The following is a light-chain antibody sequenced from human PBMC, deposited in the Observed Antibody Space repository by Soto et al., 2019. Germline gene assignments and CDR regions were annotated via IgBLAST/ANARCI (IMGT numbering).Light chain of an antibody. Sequence: ENVLTQSPGTLSLSPGERATLSCRASQSVSSSYLAWYQQKPGQAPRLLIYGASSRATGIPDRFSGSGSGTDFTLTSSRLEAEDFAVYYCQEYGSSPPWTCGRGTEVEIK. CDR2: GAS. CDR1: QSVSSSY. V-gene: IGKV3-20*01. J-gene: IGKJ1*01. CDR3: QEYGSSPPWT.